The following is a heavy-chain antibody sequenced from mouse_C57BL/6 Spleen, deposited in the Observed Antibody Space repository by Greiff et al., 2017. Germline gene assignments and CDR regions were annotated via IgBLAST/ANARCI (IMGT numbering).Heavy chain of an antibody. CDR2: IYPGDGDT. D-gene: IGHD2-2*01. Sequence: QVQLQQSGPELVKPGASVKISCKASGYAFSSAWMNWVKQRPGKGLEWIGRIYPGDGDTNYNGKFKGKATLTADKSSSTAYMQLSSLTSEDSAVYVCARSLYGYDGFAYWGQGTLVTVSA. CDR1: GYAFSSAW. CDR3: ARSLYGYDGFAY. V-gene: IGHV1-82*01. J-gene: IGHJ3*01.